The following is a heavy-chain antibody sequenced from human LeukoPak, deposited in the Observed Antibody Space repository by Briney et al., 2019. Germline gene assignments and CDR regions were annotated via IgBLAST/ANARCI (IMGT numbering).Heavy chain of an antibody. Sequence: GGSLRLSCAASGFTFSNFGISWVRQAPGKGLEWVSAISDSGDSTYYADPVKGRFTVSRDNAKNSLYLQMNSLRAEDTAIYYCAREDSSGLDYWGQGTLVTVSS. CDR1: GFTFSNFG. J-gene: IGHJ4*02. CDR2: ISDSGDST. CDR3: AREDSSGLDY. D-gene: IGHD6-19*01. V-gene: IGHV3-23*01.